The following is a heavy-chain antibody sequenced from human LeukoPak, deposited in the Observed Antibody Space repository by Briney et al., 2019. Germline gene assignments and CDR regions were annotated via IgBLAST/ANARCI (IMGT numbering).Heavy chain of an antibody. J-gene: IGHJ3*02. CDR1: GYTFTSYD. V-gene: IGHV1-8*01. CDR2: MNPNSGNT. Sequence: ASVKVSCNASGYTFTSYDINWVRQATGQGLEWMGWMNPNSGNTGYAQKFQGRVTMTRNTSISTAYMELSSLRSEDTAVYYCARGLIAAAGDDAFDIWGQGTMVTVSS. D-gene: IGHD6-13*01. CDR3: ARGLIAAAGDDAFDI.